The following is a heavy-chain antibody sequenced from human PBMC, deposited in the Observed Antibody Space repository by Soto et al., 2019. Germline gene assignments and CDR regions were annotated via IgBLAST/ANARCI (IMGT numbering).Heavy chain of an antibody. CDR1: GFTFSSYA. Sequence: EVQLLESGGGLVQPGGSRRLSCAASGFTFSSYAMSWVRQAPGKGLEWVSIIGVGGGDRYYPESVKGRFTMSRDNSRDTLYLEMNSLRDEDTAVYYCARVRFGELVWGQGTLVTVSS. D-gene: IGHD3-10*01. CDR3: ARVRFGELV. V-gene: IGHV3-23*01. J-gene: IGHJ4*02. CDR2: IGVGGGDR.